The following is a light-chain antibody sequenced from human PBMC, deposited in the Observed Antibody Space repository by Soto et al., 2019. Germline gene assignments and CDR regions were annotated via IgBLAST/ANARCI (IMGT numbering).Light chain of an antibody. CDR2: DVS. Sequence: QSALTQPRSVSGSPGQSVTISCTGTSSDIGGYTYVSWYQQHPGKAPKVIIYDVSERPSGVPDRFSGSKSGNTASLTFSGLQPEDEADYYCCSFAGPQSFEVFGEGTKLTVL. V-gene: IGLV2-11*01. CDR1: SSDIGGYTY. CDR3: CSFAGPQSFEV. J-gene: IGLJ1*01.